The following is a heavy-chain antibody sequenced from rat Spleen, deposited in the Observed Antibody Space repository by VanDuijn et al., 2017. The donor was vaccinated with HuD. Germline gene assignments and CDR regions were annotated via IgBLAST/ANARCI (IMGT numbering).Heavy chain of an antibody. CDR2: INQDSRTM. V-gene: IGHV4-2*01. D-gene: IGHD1-9*01. J-gene: IGHJ2*01. CDR1: GFNFNDYW. Sequence: EVKLVESGGGLVQPGGSLRLSCAASGFNFNDYWMGWVRQAPGKGLEWIGEINQDSRTMKYSPSLKDRTTISRDNVQNTLHLQMDSLRSEDTATYYCARHIGYNSFDYWGQGVMVTVSS. CDR3: ARHIGYNSFDY.